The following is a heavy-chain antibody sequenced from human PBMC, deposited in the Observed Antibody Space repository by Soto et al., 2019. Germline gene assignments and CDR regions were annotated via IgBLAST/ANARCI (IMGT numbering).Heavy chain of an antibody. CDR2: IYYSGST. CDR3: ARAPTSSIGGTPWYMDV. D-gene: IGHD2-2*01. V-gene: IGHV4-39*01. Sequence: SETLSLTCTVSGGSISSSSYYWGWIRQPPGKGLEWIGSIYYSGSTYYNPSLKSRVTISVDTSKNQFSLKLSSVTAADTAVYYCARAPTSSIGGTPWYMDVWGKGTTVTVSS. CDR1: GGSISSSSYY. J-gene: IGHJ6*03.